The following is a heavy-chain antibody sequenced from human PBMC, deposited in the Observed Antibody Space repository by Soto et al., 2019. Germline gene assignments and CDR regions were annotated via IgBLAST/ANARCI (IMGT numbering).Heavy chain of an antibody. D-gene: IGHD3-3*01. V-gene: IGHV4-31*03. Sequence: QVQLQESGPGLVKPSQTLSLTCTVSGGSVSSGGYSWSWIRQHPGKGLEWIGYIYYSGITYYNPSPKSRVTISVDTSKNQFSLKLSSVTAADTAVYYCARVLEWLSSCYFDYWGQGTLVTVSS. J-gene: IGHJ4*02. CDR1: GGSVSSGGYS. CDR2: IYYSGIT. CDR3: ARVLEWLSSCYFDY.